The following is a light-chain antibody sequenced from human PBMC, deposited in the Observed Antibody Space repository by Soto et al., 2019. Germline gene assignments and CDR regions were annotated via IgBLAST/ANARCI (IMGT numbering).Light chain of an antibody. CDR1: QGISSY. CDR3: QQYYSSLLYT. J-gene: IGKJ2*01. V-gene: IGKV1-8*01. CDR2: AAS. Sequence: AIRMTQSPSSLSASTGDRVTITCRASQGISSYLAWYQQKPGKAPKLLIYAASTVQSGVPSRFSVSGSRTDLSLTISCLQAEDFGTNYWQQYYSSLLYTFGQVNKLEI.